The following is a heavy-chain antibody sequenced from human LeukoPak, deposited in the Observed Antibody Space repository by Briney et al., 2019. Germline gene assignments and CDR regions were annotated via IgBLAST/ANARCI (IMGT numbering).Heavy chain of an antibody. Sequence: GGSLRLSCAASGFTFSSYWMSWVRQAPGKGLEWVANIKQDGSETYYVDSVKGRFTISRDNAKTSLYLQMNSLRAEDTAVYYCARDSGDYVWGSYRPPCYFDYWGQGTLVTVSS. CDR1: GFTFSSYW. CDR3: ARDSGDYVWGSYRPPCYFDY. J-gene: IGHJ4*02. V-gene: IGHV3-7*01. CDR2: IKQDGSET. D-gene: IGHD3-16*02.